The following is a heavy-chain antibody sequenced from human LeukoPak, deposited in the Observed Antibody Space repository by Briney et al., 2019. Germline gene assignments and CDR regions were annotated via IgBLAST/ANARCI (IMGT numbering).Heavy chain of an antibody. CDR3: ARGPPESSSSDS. J-gene: IGHJ4*02. Sequence: ASVKVSCKASGYTFTSYGISWVRQAPGQGLEWMGWISAYNGNTNYAQKLQGRVTMTSNTSISTAYMELSSLTSDDTAVYYCARGPPESSSSDSWGQGTQVTVSS. CDR2: ISAYNGNT. CDR1: GYTFTSYG. V-gene: IGHV1-18*01. D-gene: IGHD6-13*01.